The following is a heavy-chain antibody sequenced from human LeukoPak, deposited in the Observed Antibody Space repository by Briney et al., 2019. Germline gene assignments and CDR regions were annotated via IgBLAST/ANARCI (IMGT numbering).Heavy chain of an antibody. CDR3: ARLSGSQTTLY. Sequence: SETLSLTCTVSGGSISSYYWSWIRQPPEKGLEWIGYIYYSKTTNYKPSLKGRVTMSVDTSKNQFSLKLSSVTAADTAVYYCARLSGSQTTLYWGQGTLVTVSS. D-gene: IGHD1-26*01. V-gene: IGHV4-59*08. CDR1: GGSISSYY. J-gene: IGHJ4*02. CDR2: IYYSKTT.